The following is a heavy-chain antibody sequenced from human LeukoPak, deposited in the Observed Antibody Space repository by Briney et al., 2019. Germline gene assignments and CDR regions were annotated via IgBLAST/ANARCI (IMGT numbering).Heavy chain of an antibody. V-gene: IGHV3-30*02. D-gene: IGHD6-13*01. CDR1: GFTFSSYG. Sequence: SGGSLRLSCAASGFTFSSYGMHWVRQAPGKGLEWVTFVRYGGSDKYYADSVKGRFTISRDNSKNMLYLEMNSLRAEDTAMYYCTKGSGWYVSYYYMDVWGKGTTVTISS. CDR3: TKGSGWYVSYYYMDV. CDR2: VRYGGSDK. J-gene: IGHJ6*03.